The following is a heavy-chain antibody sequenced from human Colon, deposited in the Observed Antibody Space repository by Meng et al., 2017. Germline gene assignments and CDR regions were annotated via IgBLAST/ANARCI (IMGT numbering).Heavy chain of an antibody. CDR3: ARATPVTRFFEY. CDR1: GAYISSSY. J-gene: IGHJ4*02. CDR2: IYYSGSS. Sequence: ESGPGLVVPSDTLSLTCNVPGAYISSSYLSWFRQSPGKSLEFIGYIYYSGSSYYDPSLKSRVTISIDASKNQFSLKLNSVTAADSPIYYCARATPVTRFFEYWGQGILVTVSS. V-gene: IGHV4-59*07. D-gene: IGHD4-17*01.